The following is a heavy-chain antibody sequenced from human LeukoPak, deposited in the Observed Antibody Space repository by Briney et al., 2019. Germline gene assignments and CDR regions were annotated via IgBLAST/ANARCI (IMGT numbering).Heavy chain of an antibody. V-gene: IGHV3-53*01. CDR3: ASGPGGSYDY. D-gene: IGHD1-26*01. CDR2: IYSGGST. CDR1: GLTFSSNY. J-gene: IGHJ4*02. Sequence: GGSLRLSCAASGLTFSSNYMNWVRQAPGKGLEWVSVIYSGGSTYYADSVKGQFTISRDNSKNTVDLQMNSLRAEDTAVYYCASGPGGSYDYWGQGTLVTVSS.